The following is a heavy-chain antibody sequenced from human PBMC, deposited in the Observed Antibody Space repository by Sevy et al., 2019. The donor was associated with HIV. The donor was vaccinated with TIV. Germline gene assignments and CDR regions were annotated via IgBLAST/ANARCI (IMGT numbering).Heavy chain of an antibody. J-gene: IGHJ6*02. CDR2: MNPNSGNT. V-gene: IGHV1-8*01. CDR1: GYTFTSYD. Sequence: ASVKVSCKASGYTFTSYDINWVRQATGQGLEWMGWMNPNSGNTGYAQKFQGRVTMTRNTSISTAYMELSSLRSEDTAVYYCARSIAAAGTGYYYGMDVWAKGPRSPSP. D-gene: IGHD6-13*01. CDR3: ARSIAAAGTGYYYGMDV.